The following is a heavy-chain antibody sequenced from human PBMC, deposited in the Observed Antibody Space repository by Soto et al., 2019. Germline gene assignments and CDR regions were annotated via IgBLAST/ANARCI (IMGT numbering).Heavy chain of an antibody. CDR3: ARIVVVPAGASYYYYGMDV. Sequence: PSETLSLTCAVYGGSFSGYYWSWIRQPPGKGLEWIGEINHSGSTNYNPSLKSRVTISVDTSENQFSLKLSSVTAADTAVYYCARIVVVPAGASYYYYGMDVWGQGTTVTVS. J-gene: IGHJ6*02. D-gene: IGHD2-2*01. CDR2: INHSGST. CDR1: GGSFSGYY. V-gene: IGHV4-34*01.